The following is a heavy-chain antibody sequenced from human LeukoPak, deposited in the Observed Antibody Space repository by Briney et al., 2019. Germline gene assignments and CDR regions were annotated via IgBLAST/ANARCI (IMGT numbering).Heavy chain of an antibody. CDR1: GFTFNTYW. J-gene: IGHJ4*02. D-gene: IGHD3-9*01. V-gene: IGHV3-74*03. CDR3: ARDLDWILFDY. CDR2: VNREGTTT. Sequence: TGGSLRLSCAASGFTFNTYWMHWVRQAPGKGLVWVARVNREGTTTTYADSVKGRFTISRDNAKTTLYLQMNNLRAEDTAVYYCARDLDWILFDYWGQGTLVTVSS.